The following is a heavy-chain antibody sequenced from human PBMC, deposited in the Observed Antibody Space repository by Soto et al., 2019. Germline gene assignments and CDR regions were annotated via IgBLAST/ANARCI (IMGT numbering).Heavy chain of an antibody. CDR3: ARDISVIGSRWYPTSSFDY. V-gene: IGHV3-21*01. J-gene: IGHJ4*01. CDR1: GFTFSSYS. D-gene: IGHD6-13*01. CDR2: IETSTSYM. Sequence: GGSLRLSCAASGFTFSSYSMNWVRQAPGKGLEWVSSIETSTSYMYYADSVKGRFTISRDNAKNSLYLQMNSLRAEDTAVYYCARDISVIGSRWYPTSSFDYWGHGTLVTVSS.